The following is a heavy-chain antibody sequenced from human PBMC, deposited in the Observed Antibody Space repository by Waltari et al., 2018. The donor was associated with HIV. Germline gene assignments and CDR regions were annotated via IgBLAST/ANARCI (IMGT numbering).Heavy chain of an antibody. D-gene: IGHD3-22*01. CDR1: GFSLSTSGVG. CDR3: AHIRYYYDSSGYPDY. V-gene: IGHV2-5*01. CDR2: IYWNDDK. Sequence: QITLKESGPTLVKPTQTLTLTCSFSGFSLSTSGVGVGWIRQPPGKALEWLALIYWNDDKRYSPSLKSSLTITKDTSKNQVVLTMTSRDPGDTATYYCAHIRYYYDSSGYPDYWGQLTLVTVSS. J-gene: IGHJ4*02.